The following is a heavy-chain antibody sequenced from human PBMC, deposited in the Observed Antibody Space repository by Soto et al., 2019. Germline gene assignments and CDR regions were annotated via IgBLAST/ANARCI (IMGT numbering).Heavy chain of an antibody. CDR2: IYYSGST. V-gene: IGHV4-59*01. CDR1: GGSISSYY. Sequence: SETLSLTCTVSGGSISSYYWSWIRQPPGKGLEWIGYIYYSGSTNYNPSLKSRVTISVDTSKNQFSLKLSSVTAADTAVYYCARLVGTVPIHPRRAFDIWGQGTMVTVSS. D-gene: IGHD5-12*01. CDR3: ARLVGTVPIHPRRAFDI. J-gene: IGHJ3*02.